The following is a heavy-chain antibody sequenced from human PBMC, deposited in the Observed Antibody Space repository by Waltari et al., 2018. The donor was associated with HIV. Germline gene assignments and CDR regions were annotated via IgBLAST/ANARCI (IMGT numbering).Heavy chain of an antibody. CDR3: AKLASGWYGY. D-gene: IGHD6-19*01. CDR1: GFTFTTYA. J-gene: IGHJ4*02. CDR2: ISGGGDST. V-gene: IGHV3-23*01. Sequence: EVQLLESGGGLVRPGGSLRLSCAAFGFTFTTYAMPWVRHAPGKGLEWVSAISGGGDSTYYADSVKGRFTISRDNSKNTLYLQMNSLRAEDTAVYFCAKLASGWYGYLGQGTLVTVSS.